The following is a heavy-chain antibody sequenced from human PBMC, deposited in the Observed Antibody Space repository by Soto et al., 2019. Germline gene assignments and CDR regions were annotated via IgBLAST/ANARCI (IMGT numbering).Heavy chain of an antibody. CDR2: ISGYNGIT. V-gene: IGHV1-18*01. CDR1: GYTFTNYF. Sequence: QVQLVQSGAEVKKPGASVKVSCKASGYTFTNYFITWVRQAPGQGLEWMGWISGYNGITSYAQMLQGRVTMTTDTSTATAYMEMRSLGSDDTAVYYCARQDYSFAMDVWGQGTTVTVSS. J-gene: IGHJ6*02. CDR3: ARQDYSFAMDV.